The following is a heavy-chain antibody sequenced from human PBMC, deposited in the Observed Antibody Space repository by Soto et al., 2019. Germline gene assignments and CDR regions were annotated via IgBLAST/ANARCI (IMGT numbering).Heavy chain of an antibody. CDR2: ITSSGSTI. Sequence: QVQLVESGGGLVKPGGSLRLSCAASGFTFSDYYMSWIRQAPGKGLEWVSYITSSGSTIYYADSVKGRFTISRDNAKXXXXXXXXXXXXXXXXXXXXXXXGPSDVWGQGTTVTVSS. CDR3: XXXGPSDV. CDR1: GFTFSDYY. V-gene: IGHV3-11*01. J-gene: IGHJ6*02.